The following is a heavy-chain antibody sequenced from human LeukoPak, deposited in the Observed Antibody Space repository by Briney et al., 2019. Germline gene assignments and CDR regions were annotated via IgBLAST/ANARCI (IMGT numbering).Heavy chain of an antibody. J-gene: IGHJ3*02. V-gene: IGHV1-2*02. CDR3: ARTEGPTDAFDI. D-gene: IGHD1-14*01. CDR2: INPNSGGT. Sequence: ASVKVSCKASGYTFTGYYMHWVRQAPGQGLEWMGWINPNSGGTNYAQEFQGRVTMTRDTSISTAYMELSRLRSDDTAVYYCARTEGPTDAFDIWGQGTMVTVSS. CDR1: GYTFTGYY.